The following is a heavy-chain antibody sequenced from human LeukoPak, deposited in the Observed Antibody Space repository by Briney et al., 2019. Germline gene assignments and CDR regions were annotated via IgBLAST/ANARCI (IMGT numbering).Heavy chain of an antibody. D-gene: IGHD3-16*02. Sequence: SETLSLTCTVSGVSISSGDDYWSWIRQPPGKGLEWIGNIYDSGSTYYNPSLKSRVTISVDTSKNQFSLKLSSVTAADTAVHYCARFLSGGVIVYYFDYWGQGTLVTVSS. CDR1: GVSISSGDDY. V-gene: IGHV4-30-4*01. CDR2: IYDSGST. J-gene: IGHJ4*02. CDR3: ARFLSGGVIVYYFDY.